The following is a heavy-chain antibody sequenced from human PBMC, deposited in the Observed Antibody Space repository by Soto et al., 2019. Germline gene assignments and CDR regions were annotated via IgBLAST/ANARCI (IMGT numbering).Heavy chain of an antibody. CDR3: ARGIPAPRYYYGLDV. J-gene: IGHJ6*02. V-gene: IGHV1-18*01. CDR2: ISAYNGNT. Sequence: GASVKVSCKASGYTFTSYGITWVRQAPGQGLEWMGWISAYNGNTNYAQKLQGRVTMTTDTSTSTAYMELRSLRSDDTAVYYCARGIPAPRYYYGLDVWGQGTTVTVSS. D-gene: IGHD2-2*01. CDR1: GYTFTSYG.